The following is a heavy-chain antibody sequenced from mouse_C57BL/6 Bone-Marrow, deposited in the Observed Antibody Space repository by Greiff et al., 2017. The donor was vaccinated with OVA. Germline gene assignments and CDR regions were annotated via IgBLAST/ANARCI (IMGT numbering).Heavy chain of an antibody. CDR3: ARAGIYSNDVWFAY. D-gene: IGHD2-12*01. J-gene: IGHJ3*01. V-gene: IGHV1-4*01. Sequence: QVQLQQSGAELARPGASVKMSCKASGYTFTSYTMHWVKQRPGQGLEWIGYINPSSGYTKYNQKFKDKATLTADKSSSTAYMQLSSLTSEDAAVYYGARAGIYSNDVWFAYWGQGTLVTVSA. CDR2: INPSSGYT. CDR1: GYTFTSYT.